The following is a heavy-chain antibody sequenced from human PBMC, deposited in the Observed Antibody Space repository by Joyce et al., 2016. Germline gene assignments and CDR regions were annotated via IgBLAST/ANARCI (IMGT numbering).Heavy chain of an antibody. CDR2: ILPVFGTT. J-gene: IGHJ3*02. V-gene: IGHV1-69*06. CDR1: GGTFGNYA. CDR3: ARVACSSTSCYGGASDI. Sequence: QVQLVQSGAEIKKPGSSVKVSCKASGGTFGNYAMNWVRRAPGQRLEWMGGILPVFGTTKYAQKFQGRVTITAAKDASSAYMELSSLRFEDTAMYYCARVACSSTSCYGGASDIWGHGTKVTVSS. D-gene: IGHD2-2*01.